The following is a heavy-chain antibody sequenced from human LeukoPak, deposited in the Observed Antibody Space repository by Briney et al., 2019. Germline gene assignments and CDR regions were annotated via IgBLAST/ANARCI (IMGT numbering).Heavy chain of an antibody. D-gene: IGHD3-10*01. CDR2: MNPNSGNT. CDR1: GYTFTSYD. J-gene: IGHJ4*02. Sequence: ASVKVSRKASGYTFTSYDINWVRQATGQGLEWMGWMNPNSGNTGYAQKFQGRVTMTRNTSISTAYMELSSLRSEDTAVYYCARAYGSGMGSTNWGQGTLVTVSS. V-gene: IGHV1-8*01. CDR3: ARAYGSGMGSTN.